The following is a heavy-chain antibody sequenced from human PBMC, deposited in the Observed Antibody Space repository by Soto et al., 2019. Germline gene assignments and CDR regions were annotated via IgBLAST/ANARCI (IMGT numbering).Heavy chain of an antibody. D-gene: IGHD1-26*01. V-gene: IGHV3-74*01. J-gene: IGHJ4*02. CDR1: GFTFSSYW. Sequence: GGSLRLSCAGSGFTFSSYWMHWVRQAPGKGPVWVSRINSDGSSTTYADSVKGRFTISRDNAKNTVYLQMNSLTAEDTAVYYCTRGGGLEYSGSFWGQGTLVSVSS. CDR3: TRGGGLEYSGSF. CDR2: INSDGSST.